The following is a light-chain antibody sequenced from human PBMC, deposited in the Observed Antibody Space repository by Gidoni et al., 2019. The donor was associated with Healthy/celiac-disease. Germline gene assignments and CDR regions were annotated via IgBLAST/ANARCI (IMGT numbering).Light chain of an antibody. J-gene: IGKJ3*01. V-gene: IGKV4-1*01. CDR1: QSVLYSSNNKNY. Sequence: DIVMTQSPDSLAVSLGESATINCKSSQSVLYSSNNKNYLAWYQQKPGQPPKLLIYWASTRESGVPDRFSGSGSGTDLTLTISSLKAEDVAVYYCQQYYSTPPTFGPGTKVDIK. CDR3: QQYYSTPPT. CDR2: WAS.